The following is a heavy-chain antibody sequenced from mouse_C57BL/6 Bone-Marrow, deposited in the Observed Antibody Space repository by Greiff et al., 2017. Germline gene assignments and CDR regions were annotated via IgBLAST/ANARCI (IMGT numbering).Heavy chain of an antibody. CDR3: ARCDYGSRSDFDY. CDR1: GFNIKNTY. J-gene: IGHJ2*01. Sequence: EVQLQQSVAELVRPGASVKLSCTASGFNIKNTYMHWVKQRPEQGLEWIGWIDPANGNTKYAPKFQGKATITADTSSNTAYLQLSSLTSEDTAIYYCARCDYGSRSDFDYWGQGTTLTVSS. D-gene: IGHD1-1*01. V-gene: IGHV14-3*01. CDR2: IDPANGNT.